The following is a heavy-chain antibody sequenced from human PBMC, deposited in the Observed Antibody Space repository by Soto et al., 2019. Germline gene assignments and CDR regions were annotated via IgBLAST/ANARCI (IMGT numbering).Heavy chain of an antibody. D-gene: IGHD2-15*01. J-gene: IGHJ4*02. V-gene: IGHV1-3*01. CDR1: GYTSTNYG. CDR3: AQDRVSDGIYSSEY. Sequence: ASVKVSCKASGYTSTNYGMHWVRQAPGQRLEWMGWINAGSGNTKYSQKFQGRITITRDTSASTVYMELNSLRVEDTAIYYCAQDRVSDGIYSSEYWGRGVLVTVSS. CDR2: INAGSGNT.